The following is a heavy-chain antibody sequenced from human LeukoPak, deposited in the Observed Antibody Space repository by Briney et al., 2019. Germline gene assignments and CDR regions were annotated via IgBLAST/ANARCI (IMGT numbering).Heavy chain of an antibody. CDR2: IYSTGST. CDR3: ARGNYDAHGAFDI. CDR1: GGSISSYY. J-gene: IGHJ3*02. V-gene: IGHV4-4*07. Sequence: SETLSLTCTVSGGSISSYYWSWIRQPAGKGLEWTGRIYSTGSTDYNPSLESRLTMSLDASRNQFSLKLSSVTAADTAVYYCARGNYDAHGAFDIWGQGTMVTVSS. D-gene: IGHD3-3*01.